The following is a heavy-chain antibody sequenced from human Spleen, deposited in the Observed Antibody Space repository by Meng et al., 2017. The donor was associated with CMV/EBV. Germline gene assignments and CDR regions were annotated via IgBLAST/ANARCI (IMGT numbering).Heavy chain of an antibody. D-gene: IGHD1-7*01. J-gene: IGHJ4*02. CDR3: ARGRGTGTTYYFDY. CDR1: GYTFTSYD. V-gene: IGHV1-8*01. CDR2: MKPNSGNT. Sequence: QVQLVQSVAEVKKPGASVKVSCKASGYTFTSYDINGVRQATGQGLEWMGWMKPNSGNTGYAQKFQGRVTMTRNTSISTSYMELSSLRSEDMAVYYCARGRGTGTTYYFDYWGQGTLVTVSS.